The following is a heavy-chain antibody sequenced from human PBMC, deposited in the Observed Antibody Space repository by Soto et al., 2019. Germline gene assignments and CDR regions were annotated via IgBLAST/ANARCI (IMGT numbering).Heavy chain of an antibody. D-gene: IGHD6-6*01. J-gene: IGHJ4*02. CDR3: AREWGTSIAAAFDY. V-gene: IGHV3-48*03. Sequence: GGSLRLSCAASGFTFSSFEMNWVRQAPGKGLEWVSYISNSGRIIYYADSVKGRFTISRDDAKNSLYLQMNSLRAEDTAVYYCAREWGTSIAAAFDYWGQGTLVTVSS. CDR1: GFTFSSFE. CDR2: ISNSGRII.